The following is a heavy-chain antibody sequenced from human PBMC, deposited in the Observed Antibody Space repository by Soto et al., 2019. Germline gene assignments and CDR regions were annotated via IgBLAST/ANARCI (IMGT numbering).Heavy chain of an antibody. CDR1: GYTFTSYG. CDR3: ARVTSYNWNDPFDY. D-gene: IGHD1-20*01. CDR2: ISAYNGNT. Sequence: ASVKVSCKASGYTFTSYGISWVRQAPGQGLEWMGWISAYNGNTNYAQKLQGRVTMTTDTSTSTAYMELRSLRSDDTAVYYCARVTSYNWNDPFDYWGQGTLVTVSS. V-gene: IGHV1-18*01. J-gene: IGHJ4*02.